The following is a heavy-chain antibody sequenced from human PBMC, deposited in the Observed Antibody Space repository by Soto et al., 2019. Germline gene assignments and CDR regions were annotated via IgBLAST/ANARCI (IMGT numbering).Heavy chain of an antibody. CDR2: INSDGSST. Sequence: GGSLRLSCAASGFTFSSYWMHWVRQAPGKGLVWVSRINSDGSSTSYADSVKGRFTISRDNAKNTLYLQMNSLRAEDTAVYYCAKEGTVTPRRTSFDPWGQGTLVTVSS. J-gene: IGHJ5*02. D-gene: IGHD4-17*01. V-gene: IGHV3-74*01. CDR3: AKEGTVTPRRTSFDP. CDR1: GFTFSSYW.